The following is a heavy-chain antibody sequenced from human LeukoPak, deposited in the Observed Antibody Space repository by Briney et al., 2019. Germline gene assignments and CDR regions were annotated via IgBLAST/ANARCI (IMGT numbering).Heavy chain of an antibody. V-gene: IGHV5-51*01. CDR2: IYPGDSDT. CDR1: GYTFASYW. Sequence: PGGSLRLSCTGSGYTFASYWIAWVRQMPGKGLEWMGIIYPGDSDTGYSPSFQGQVTISADKSINTAYLQWSSLKASDTATYYCARQIADSSGPIDYWGQGALVTVSA. D-gene: IGHD6-19*01. J-gene: IGHJ4*02. CDR3: ARQIADSSGPIDY.